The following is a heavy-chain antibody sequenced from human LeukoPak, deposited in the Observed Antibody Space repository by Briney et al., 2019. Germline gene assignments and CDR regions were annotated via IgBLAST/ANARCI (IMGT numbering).Heavy chain of an antibody. D-gene: IGHD6-6*01. Sequence: GGSLRLSCAASGFTFSSYAMSWVRQAPGKGLEWVSAISGSGGSTYYADSVKGRFTISRDNSKNTLYLQMNSLRAEDTAVYDCAKGAEYSSSSAQFDYWGQGTLVTVSS. CDR3: AKGAEYSSSSAQFDY. CDR2: ISGSGGST. J-gene: IGHJ4*02. CDR1: GFTFSSYA. V-gene: IGHV3-23*01.